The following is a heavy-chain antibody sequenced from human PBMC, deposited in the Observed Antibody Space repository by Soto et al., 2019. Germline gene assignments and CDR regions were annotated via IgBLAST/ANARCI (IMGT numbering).Heavy chain of an antibody. D-gene: IGHD2-2*01. CDR3: ARETASRFDY. J-gene: IGHJ4*02. CDR2: MNPNSGNT. V-gene: IGHV1-8*01. CDR1: GYTFTSYD. Sequence: QVQLVQAGAEVKKPGASVKVSCKASGYTFTSYDINWVRQAPGQGLEWMGWMNPNSGNTAYAQKCQGIVTMTRNTSISTAYMELRSLRSEDTAVHYCARETASRFDYCGQGTLVTVSS.